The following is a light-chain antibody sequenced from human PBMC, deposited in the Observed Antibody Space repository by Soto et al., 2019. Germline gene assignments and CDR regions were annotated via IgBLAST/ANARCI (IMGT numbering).Light chain of an antibody. V-gene: IGKV4-1*01. CDR3: QLCSSTPTWT. J-gene: IGKJ1*01. Sequence: DIVMTQSPDSLAVSLGERATINCKSSQSVLYSSNNKNYLAWYQQKPGQPPKLLIYWASTLESGVPDRFSGSGAGTDFTLTISSLPAEDVAVYDCQLCSSTPTWTFGQGTKVEIK. CDR1: QSVLYSSNNKNY. CDR2: WAS.